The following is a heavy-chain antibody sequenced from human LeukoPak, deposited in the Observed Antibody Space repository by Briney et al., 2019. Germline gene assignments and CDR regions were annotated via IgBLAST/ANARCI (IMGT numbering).Heavy chain of an antibody. CDR1: GFTFDDYA. D-gene: IGHD4-17*01. CDR2: ISWNGGIM. CDR3: ARDEANGDYGDYYYYYMDV. V-gene: IGHV3-9*01. J-gene: IGHJ6*03. Sequence: PGRSLRLSCAASGFTFDDYAMHWVRQAPGKGLEWVSVISWNGGIMGYADSVKGRFTISRDNAKNSLYLQMNSLRAEDTAVYYCARDEANGDYGDYYYYYMDVWGKGTTVTVSS.